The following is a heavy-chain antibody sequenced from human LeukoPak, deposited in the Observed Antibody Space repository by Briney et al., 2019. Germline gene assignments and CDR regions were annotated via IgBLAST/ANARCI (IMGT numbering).Heavy chain of an antibody. V-gene: IGHV3-33*01. CDR2: IWYDGSNK. J-gene: IGHJ3*02. D-gene: IGHD2-8*02. CDR3: AATSGTGAFDI. CDR1: GFTFSSYG. Sequence: GGSLRLSCAASGFTFSSYGMHWVRQAPGKGLEWVTVIWYDGSNKYYADSVKGRFTISRDNSKNTLYLQMNSLRAEDTAVYYCAATSGTGAFDIWGQGTMVTVSP.